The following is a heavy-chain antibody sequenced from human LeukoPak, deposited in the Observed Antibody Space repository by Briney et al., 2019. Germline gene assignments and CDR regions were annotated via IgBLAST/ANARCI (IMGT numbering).Heavy chain of an antibody. V-gene: IGHV3-9*03. CDR2: ISWNSGSI. J-gene: IGHJ4*02. D-gene: IGHD1-26*01. CDR1: GFTFDDYA. CDR3: TKGPGAKGPNYFDY. Sequence: GRSLRLSCAASGFTFDDYAMHWVRHAPGKGLEGGSGISWNSGSIVYADSAKGRFTISRDNANNSLYLQLHSLRAEDMALYYCTKGPGAKGPNYFDYWGEGPLVTVSS.